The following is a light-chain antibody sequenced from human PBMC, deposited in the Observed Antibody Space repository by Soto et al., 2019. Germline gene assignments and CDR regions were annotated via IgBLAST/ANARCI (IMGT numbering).Light chain of an antibody. V-gene: IGKV3-20*01. Sequence: EMVMTPSPATLSVSTGERATLSCRASQSVSHKLAWYQQKPGQAPRLLIYGASSRATGIPDRFSGSGSGTDFTLTISRLEPEDFAVYYCQQYGSSLWTFGQGTKVDIK. CDR1: QSVSHK. CDR2: GAS. CDR3: QQYGSSLWT. J-gene: IGKJ1*01.